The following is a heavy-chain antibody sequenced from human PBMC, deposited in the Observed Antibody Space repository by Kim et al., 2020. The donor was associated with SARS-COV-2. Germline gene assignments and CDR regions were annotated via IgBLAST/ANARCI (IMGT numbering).Heavy chain of an antibody. D-gene: IGHD3-3*01. CDR2: INPSGGST. J-gene: IGHJ5*02. CDR1: GYTFTSYY. CDR3: ARDGTQGRITIFGVVPFWFDP. Sequence: ASVKVSCKASGYTFTSYYMHWVRQAPGQGLEWMGIINPSGGSTSYAQKFQGRVTMTRDTSTSTVYMELSSLRSEDTAVYYCARDGTQGRITIFGVVPFWFDPWGQGTLVTVSS. V-gene: IGHV1-46*01.